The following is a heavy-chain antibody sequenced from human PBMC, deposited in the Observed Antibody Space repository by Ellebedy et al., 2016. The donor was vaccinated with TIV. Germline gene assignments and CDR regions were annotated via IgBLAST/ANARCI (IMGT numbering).Heavy chain of an antibody. D-gene: IGHD2/OR15-2a*01. CDR2: IFYDGTT. V-gene: IGHV4-39*02. CDR3: ARHLGVRAFEY. J-gene: IGHJ3*01. Sequence: MPSETLSLTCTVSGDSIFSSTSYWGWVRQSPGKGLEWVGTIFYDGTTYYNPSLKRRLTISVDTSRNHFSLTLNSVTAADTATYYCARHLGVRAFEYWGPGTMVTVAS. CDR1: GDSIFSSTSY.